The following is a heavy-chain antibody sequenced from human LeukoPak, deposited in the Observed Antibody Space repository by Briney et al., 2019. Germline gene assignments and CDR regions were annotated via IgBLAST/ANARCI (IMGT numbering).Heavy chain of an antibody. D-gene: IGHD2-2*01. V-gene: IGHV1-18*01. CDR2: ISAYNGNT. J-gene: IGHJ5*02. CDR3: AKRYCSSTSCHRSNT. CDR1: GYTFTSFG. Sequence: GASVKVSCKASGYTFTSFGLSWVRQAPGQGLEWMGWISAYNGNTNYAQKPQGRVTMTTDTSTSTAYMELRSLRSDDTAVYYCAKRYCSSTSCHRSNTWGQGTLVTVSS.